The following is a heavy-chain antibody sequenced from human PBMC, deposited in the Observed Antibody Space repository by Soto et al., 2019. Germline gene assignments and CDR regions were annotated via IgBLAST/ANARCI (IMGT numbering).Heavy chain of an antibody. CDR1: GFTFSDYY. D-gene: IGHD2-2*01. J-gene: IGHJ5*02. Sequence: GGSLRLSSAASGFTFSDYYMSWIRQAPGKGLEWVSYISSSGSTIYYADSVKGRFTISRDNAKNSLYLQMNSLRAEDTAVYYCARALKGYCSSTSCSITDPVWFDPWGQGTLVTVSS. CDR3: ARALKGYCSSTSCSITDPVWFDP. V-gene: IGHV3-11*01. CDR2: ISSSGSTI.